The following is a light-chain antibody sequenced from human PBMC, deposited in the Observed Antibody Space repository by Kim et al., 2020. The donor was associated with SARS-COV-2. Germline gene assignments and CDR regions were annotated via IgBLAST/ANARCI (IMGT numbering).Light chain of an antibody. CDR3: QQSYSTPLT. V-gene: IGKV1-39*01. CDR2: AAS. Sequence: ASVGDRVTITCRASHYTANYLNWYQQKPGKAPNLLIDAASNLQSGVPARFSGSGFGTDFTLTISSLHPEDFATYYCQQSYSTPLTFGGGTKVDIK. J-gene: IGKJ4*01. CDR1: HYTANY.